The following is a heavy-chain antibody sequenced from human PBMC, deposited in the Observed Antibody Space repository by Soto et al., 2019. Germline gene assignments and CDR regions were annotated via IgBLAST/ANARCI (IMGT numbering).Heavy chain of an antibody. Sequence: GGSLRLSCAASGFTFSSYWMHWVRQAPGKGLVWVSRINSDGSSTSYADSVKGRFTISRDNAKNTLYLQMNSLRAEDTAVYYCAIESGSYYFGNWFDLWXQGTLVTVYS. CDR2: INSDGSST. D-gene: IGHD3-10*01. J-gene: IGHJ5*02. CDR3: AIESGSYYFGNWFDL. V-gene: IGHV3-74*01. CDR1: GFTFSSYW.